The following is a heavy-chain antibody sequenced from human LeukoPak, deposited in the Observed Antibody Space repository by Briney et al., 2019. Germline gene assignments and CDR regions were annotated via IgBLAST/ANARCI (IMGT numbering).Heavy chain of an antibody. CDR3: AKDPRGSYSRDYYYYMDV. D-gene: IGHD1-26*01. CDR1: GFTFSSYG. J-gene: IGHJ6*03. Sequence: GGSLRLSCAASGFTFSSYGMHWVRQAPGKGLEWVAVIWYDGSNKYYADSVKGRFTISRDNSKNALYLQMNSLRAEDAAVYYCAKDPRGSYSRDYYYYMDVWGKGTTVTVSS. V-gene: IGHV3-33*06. CDR2: IWYDGSNK.